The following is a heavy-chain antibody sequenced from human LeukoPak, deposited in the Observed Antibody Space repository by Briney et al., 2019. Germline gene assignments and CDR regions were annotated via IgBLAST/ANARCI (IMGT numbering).Heavy chain of an antibody. Sequence: GASVTVSCTASGYPFTFYGITWVRQAPGQGPEWMGWICAYTGNTKYEQEFQGRVSITSGTTTTTAYIELSSLRSDDTAVYYWARSYSSSSNFDYWGQGTLVTVSS. CDR1: GYPFTFYG. D-gene: IGHD6-6*01. CDR3: ARSYSSSSNFDY. J-gene: IGHJ4*02. V-gene: IGHV1-18*01. CDR2: ICAYTGNT.